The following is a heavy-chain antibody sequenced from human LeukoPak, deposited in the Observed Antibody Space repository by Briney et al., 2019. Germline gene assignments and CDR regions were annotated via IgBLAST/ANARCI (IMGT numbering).Heavy chain of an antibody. J-gene: IGHJ4*02. CDR2: IYPGDSDT. V-gene: IGHV5-51*01. CDR3: ARLLGTYYYDSSGYFADY. D-gene: IGHD3-22*01. CDR1: GYSFTSYW. Sequence: GESLKISCKGSGYSFTSYWIGWVRQMPGKGLEWMGIIYPGDSDTRYSPSFQGQVTISADKSISTAHLQWSSLKASDTAMYYCARLLGTYYYDSSGYFADYWGQGTLVTVSS.